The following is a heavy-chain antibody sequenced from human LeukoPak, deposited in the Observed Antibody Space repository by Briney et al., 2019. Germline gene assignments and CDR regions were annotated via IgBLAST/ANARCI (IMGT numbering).Heavy chain of an antibody. CDR1: GFTVSSNY. CDR2: IYDSGDA. V-gene: IGHV3-53*04. D-gene: IGHD5-24*01. J-gene: IGHJ4*02. Sequence: GGSLRLSCAASGFTVSSNYMSWVRQAPGKGLEWVSVIYDSGDAYSADSVKGRFTISRHNSKNTLYLQMNSLRPEDTAVYYCAGGSRRDGYDYWGQGTLVTVSS. CDR3: AGGSRRDGYDY.